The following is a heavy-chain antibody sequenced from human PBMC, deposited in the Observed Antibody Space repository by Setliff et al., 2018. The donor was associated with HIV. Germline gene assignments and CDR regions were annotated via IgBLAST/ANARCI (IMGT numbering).Heavy chain of an antibody. Sequence: ASVKVSCKTSGYMFIAYGMSWVRRAPGQGLEWMGWINSASGGTNYAQNFQGRVTVTRDTSINTVYLEVNGLKSDDTAVYYCARDLRGTQSSDYWGQGTLVTVSS. J-gene: IGHJ4*02. V-gene: IGHV1-2*02. CDR2: INSASGGT. D-gene: IGHD1-1*01. CDR3: ARDLRGTQSSDY. CDR1: GYMFIAYG.